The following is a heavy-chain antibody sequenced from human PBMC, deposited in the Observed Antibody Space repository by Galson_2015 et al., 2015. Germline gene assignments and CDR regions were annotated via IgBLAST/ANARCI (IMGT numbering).Heavy chain of an antibody. CDR1: GDSVSSNSAG. Sequence: CAISGDSVSSNSAGWNWIRQSPSRGLEWLGRTYYRSKWYYGYAVSVKSRITIIPDTSKNQFSLQLNSVTPEDTAVYYCARVGDYYFDYWGQGTPVTVSS. CDR2: TYYRSKWYY. D-gene: IGHD3-10*01. V-gene: IGHV6-1*01. J-gene: IGHJ4*02. CDR3: ARVGDYYFDY.